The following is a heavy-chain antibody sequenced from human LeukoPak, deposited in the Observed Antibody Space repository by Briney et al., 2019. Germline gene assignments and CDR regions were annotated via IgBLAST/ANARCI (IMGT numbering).Heavy chain of an antibody. CDR1: GYTFTSYD. V-gene: IGHV1-8*01. CDR3: ARGDSSSWYRYNWFDP. J-gene: IGHJ5*02. CDR2: MNPNSGNT. D-gene: IGHD6-13*01. Sequence: ASVKVSCKASGYTFTSYDINWVRQATGQGLEWMGWMNPNSGNTGYAQKFQGRVTMTRNTSISTAYMELSSLRSEDTAVYYCARGDSSSWYRYNWFDPWGQGTLVTVSS.